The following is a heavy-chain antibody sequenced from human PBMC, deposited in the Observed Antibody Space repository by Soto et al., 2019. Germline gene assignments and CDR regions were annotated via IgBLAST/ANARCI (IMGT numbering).Heavy chain of an antibody. CDR2: ITGSASET. CDR3: AKDPDIVLVPVATTFDY. Sequence: GGSLRLSCAASGFTFSSYAMSWVRQAPGKGLEWVSTITGSASETYYADSVKGRFTISRDNFKNRLYLQMNSLRAEDTALYFCAKDPDIVLVPVATTFDYWGRGTLVTVSS. V-gene: IGHV3-23*01. CDR1: GFTFSSYA. D-gene: IGHD2-2*01. J-gene: IGHJ4*02.